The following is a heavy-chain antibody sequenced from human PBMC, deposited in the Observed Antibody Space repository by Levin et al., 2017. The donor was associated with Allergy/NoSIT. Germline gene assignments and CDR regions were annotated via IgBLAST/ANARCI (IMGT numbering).Heavy chain of an antibody. CDR1: GFTFSSHA. D-gene: IGHD6-13*01. CDR3: AKRVGVVADGTNNWYLDR. Sequence: GESLKISCSASGFTFSSHAMHWVRQAPGKGLKYVSAINSNGGSTYYADSVEGRFTISRDNSKNTLYLQMSSLRVDDTAVYYCAKRVGVVADGTNNWYLDRWGRGTLVTVSS. CDR2: INSNGGST. J-gene: IGHJ2*01. V-gene: IGHV3-64D*06.